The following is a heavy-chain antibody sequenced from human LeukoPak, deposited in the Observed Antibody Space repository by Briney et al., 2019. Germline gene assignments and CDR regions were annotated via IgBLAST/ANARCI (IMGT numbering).Heavy chain of an antibody. Sequence: SETLSLTCTVSGGFMSGFYWSWLRQPAGKGLEWIGRLYVSGTTTYNPSLKSRVTMSVEPSKNQFSLNLTSVTAADTAVYYCAKDRAARNGMDVWGHGTTVTVSS. V-gene: IGHV4-4*07. CDR1: GGFMSGFY. J-gene: IGHJ6*02. D-gene: IGHD6-6*01. CDR2: LYVSGTT. CDR3: AKDRAARNGMDV.